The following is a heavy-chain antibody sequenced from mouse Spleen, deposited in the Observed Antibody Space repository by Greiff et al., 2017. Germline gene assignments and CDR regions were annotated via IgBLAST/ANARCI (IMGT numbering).Heavy chain of an antibody. Sequence: EVQLQQSGPELVKPGASVKISCKASGYTFTDYYMNWVKQSHGKSLEWIGDINPNNGGTSYNQKFKGKATLTVDKSSSTAYMELRSLTSEDSAVYYCARGGGWNYFDYWGQGTTLTVSS. D-gene: IGHD3-2*02. J-gene: IGHJ2*01. V-gene: IGHV1-26*01. CDR3: ARGGGWNYFDY. CDR2: INPNNGGT. CDR1: GYTFTDYY.